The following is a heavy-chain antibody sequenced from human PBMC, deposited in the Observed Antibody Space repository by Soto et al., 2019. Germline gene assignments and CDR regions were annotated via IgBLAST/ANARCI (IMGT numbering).Heavy chain of an antibody. Sequence: QAQLVESGGGLVKPGGSLRLSCATSGFTFSDYYMGWIRQAPGKGLEWVSYINHSSHHADYADSVKGRFAISSDNAKSSRYLEMRSLRVTDTAVYYCVRGGTRYSFDRSGQEAWGQGVLVTVSS. CDR1: GFTFSDYY. V-gene: IGHV3-11*06. CDR2: INHSSHHA. CDR3: VRGGTRYSFDRSGQEA. J-gene: IGHJ5*02. D-gene: IGHD3-22*01.